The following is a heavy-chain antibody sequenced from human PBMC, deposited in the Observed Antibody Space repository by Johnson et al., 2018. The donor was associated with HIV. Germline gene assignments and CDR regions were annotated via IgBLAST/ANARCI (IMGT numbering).Heavy chain of an antibody. CDR1: GFTFDDYG. J-gene: IGHJ3*02. CDR2: INLNGGST. D-gene: IGHD7-27*01. CDR3: ASGDELGDDAFDI. Sequence: VQLVESGGGLVQPGGSLRLSCAASGFTFDDYGMSWVRQAPGKGLEWVSGINLNGGSTGYADSVKGLFTIPIDNAKNSLYLQMNSLRAEDTALYYCASGDELGDDAFDIWGQGTMVTVSS. V-gene: IGHV3-20*04.